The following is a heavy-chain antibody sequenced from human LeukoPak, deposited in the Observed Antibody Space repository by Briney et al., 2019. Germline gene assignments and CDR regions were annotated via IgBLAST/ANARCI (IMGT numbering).Heavy chain of an antibody. D-gene: IGHD3-22*01. J-gene: IGHJ3*02. CDR1: GFTFSSYS. CDR3: AGAQTYYYDSSGWDAFDI. CDR2: ISSSSSYI. V-gene: IGHV3-21*01. Sequence: GGSLRLSCAASGFTFSSYSMNWVRQAPGKGLEWVSSISSSSSYIYYADSVKGRFTISRDNAKNSLYLQMNSLRAEDTAVYYCAGAQTYYYDSSGWDAFDIWGQGTMVTVSS.